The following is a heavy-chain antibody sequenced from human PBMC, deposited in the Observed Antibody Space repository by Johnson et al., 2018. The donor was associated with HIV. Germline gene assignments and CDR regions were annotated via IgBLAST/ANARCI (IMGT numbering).Heavy chain of an antibody. CDR3: ARDPGNLYCGGDCYPEDAFDL. J-gene: IGHJ3*01. Sequence: VQLVESGGGLIQPGGSLRLSCVASGFTVSDNYMSWVRQAPGKGLEWVSIIYSGGTAYYADSVKDRFTVSRDDSKNTLFRQMNSLRAEDTAVYYWARDPGNLYCGGDCYPEDAFDLWGQGTMVIVSS. CDR1: GFTVSDNY. V-gene: IGHV3-53*01. D-gene: IGHD2-21*02. CDR2: IYSGGTA.